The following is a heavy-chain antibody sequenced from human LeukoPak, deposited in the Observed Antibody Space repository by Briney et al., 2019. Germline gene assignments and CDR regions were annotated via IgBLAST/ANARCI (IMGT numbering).Heavy chain of an antibody. CDR2: INHSGST. D-gene: IGHD3-10*01. J-gene: IGHJ4*02. CDR3: ARVPLWFGEFYSFDY. CDR1: GGSFSGYY. Sequence: PSETLSLTCAVYGGSFSGYYWSWISHPPGKGLEGIGEINHSGSTNYNPSLKSRVTISVDTSKNQFSLKLSSVTAADTAVYYCARVPLWFGEFYSFDYWGQGTLVTVSS. V-gene: IGHV4-34*01.